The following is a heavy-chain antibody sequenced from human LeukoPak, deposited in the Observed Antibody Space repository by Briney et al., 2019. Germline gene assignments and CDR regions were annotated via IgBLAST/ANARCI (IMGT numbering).Heavy chain of an antibody. CDR1: GFTFSTYS. CDR3: GREGHSGSWDLDY. CDR2: ISTSGHSI. D-gene: IGHD1-26*01. Sequence: GGSLRLSCAASGFTFSTYSMNWVRQASEKGLEWVSSISTSGHSIYYADSLKGRFTISRDNAKNSLYLQMNSLRAEDTAVYYCGREGHSGSWDLDYWGQGTLVTVSS. J-gene: IGHJ4*02. V-gene: IGHV3-21*01.